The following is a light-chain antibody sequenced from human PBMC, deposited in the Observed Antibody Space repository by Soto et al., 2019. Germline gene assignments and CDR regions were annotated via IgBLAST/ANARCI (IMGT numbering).Light chain of an antibody. CDR2: GAS. Sequence: DIQLTQSPSFLSASVGDRVTITCRASQAISSYLAWYQQKPGKPPKLLIYGASTLQSDVPSRFSGSGSGTEFTLTASSMKDEDSATYYCQQFNDYPLTFGGGTKV. J-gene: IGKJ4*01. CDR1: QAISSY. V-gene: IGKV1-9*01. CDR3: QQFNDYPLT.